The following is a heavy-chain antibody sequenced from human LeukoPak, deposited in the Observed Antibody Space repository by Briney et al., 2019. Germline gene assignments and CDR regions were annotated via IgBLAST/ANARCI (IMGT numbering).Heavy chain of an antibody. J-gene: IGHJ4*02. Sequence: PGGSLRLSCAASRFTFRNNWMSWIRQAPGKGLEWVANIKQDGSEKNYVDSVKGRFIISRDNAKNSLYLQMNSLRAEDTAVYYCAGETPDSSGWDWGQGTLVTVSS. CDR1: RFTFRNNW. V-gene: IGHV3-7*01. CDR3: AGETPDSSGWD. D-gene: IGHD6-19*01. CDR2: IKQDGSEK.